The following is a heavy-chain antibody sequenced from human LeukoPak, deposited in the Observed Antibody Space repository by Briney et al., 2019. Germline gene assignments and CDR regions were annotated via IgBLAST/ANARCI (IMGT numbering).Heavy chain of an antibody. V-gene: IGHV3-23*01. J-gene: IGHJ3*02. D-gene: IGHD3-10*01. CDR1: GFTFSSYA. CDR2: ISGSGGST. Sequence: PGGSLRLSCAASGFTFSSYAMSWVRQAPGKGLEWVSAISGSGGSTYYADSVKGRFTISRDNSKNTLCLQMNSLRAEDTAVYYCAKDLGLWFGEFYYAFDIWGQGTMVTVSS. CDR3: AKDLGLWFGEFYYAFDI.